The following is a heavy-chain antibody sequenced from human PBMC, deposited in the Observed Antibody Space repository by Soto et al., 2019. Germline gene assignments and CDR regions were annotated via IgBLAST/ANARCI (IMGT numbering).Heavy chain of an antibody. Sequence: ASVKVSCKASGYTFTGYYMHWVRQAPGQGLEWMGWINPNSGGTNYAQKFQGRVTMTRDTSISTAYMELSRLRSDDTAVYYCARDLLRLGELSIFVRWGQGTLVTVSS. CDR3: ARDLLRLGELSIFVR. CDR2: INPNSGGT. CDR1: GYTFTGYY. V-gene: IGHV1-2*02. J-gene: IGHJ4*02. D-gene: IGHD3-16*02.